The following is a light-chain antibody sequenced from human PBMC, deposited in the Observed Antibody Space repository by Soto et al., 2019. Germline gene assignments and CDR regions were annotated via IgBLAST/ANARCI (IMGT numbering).Light chain of an antibody. CDR3: QQFNDFPLT. CDR2: DAS. J-gene: IGKJ4*01. CDR1: QDISSA. V-gene: IGKV1D-13*01. Sequence: IQLAQSPSSLSASVGDRVTITCRAGQDISSALAWYQQKPGKAPKLLLYDASSLDAGVPSRFSGSGSGTDFTLSITSLRPEDFATYYCQQFNDFPLTFGGGTKVQIK.